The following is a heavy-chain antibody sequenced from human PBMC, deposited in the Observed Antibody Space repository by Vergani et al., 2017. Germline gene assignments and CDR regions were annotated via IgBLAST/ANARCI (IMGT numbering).Heavy chain of an antibody. D-gene: IGHD1-26*01. J-gene: IGHJ4*02. CDR2: IKQDGSEK. CDR1: GFTFSHYS. CDR3: ARDAWELDY. V-gene: IGHV3-7*01. Sequence: EVQLLESGRGLVQPGGSLRLSCVASGFTFSHYSMNWVRQAPGKGLEWVANIKQDGSEKYYVDSVKGRFTISRDNAKNSLYLQMNSLRAEDTAVYYCARDAWELDYWGQGTLVTVSS.